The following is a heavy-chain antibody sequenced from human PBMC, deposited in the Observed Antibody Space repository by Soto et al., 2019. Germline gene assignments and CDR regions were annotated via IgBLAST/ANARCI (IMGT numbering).Heavy chain of an antibody. V-gene: IGHV4-34*01. CDR3: ARGLILWFGELSRRGGYYYDMDV. D-gene: IGHD3-10*01. CDR2: INDSGNI. CDR1: GGSFSGYQ. J-gene: IGHJ6*03. Sequence: QVQLQQWGAGLLKPSETLSLTCAVYGGSFSGYQWSWIRQTPGKGLEWIGEINDSGNINYNPSLKSRVTIFLDTPKKQISLKLSSVTAAGTAVYYCARGLILWFGELSRRGGYYYDMDVWGKGTTVIVSS.